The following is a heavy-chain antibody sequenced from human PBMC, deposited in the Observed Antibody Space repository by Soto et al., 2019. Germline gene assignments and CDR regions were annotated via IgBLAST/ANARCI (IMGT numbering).Heavy chain of an antibody. CDR2: IITYNETM. V-gene: IGHV1-18*04. J-gene: IGHJ5*02. CDR1: GSTFTSNG. D-gene: IGHD6-13*01. Sequence: ASVKVSGKVSGSTFTSNGIGWVRQAPGQGLEWMGWIITYNETMASAANFPARLTMTTDTSTTTAYMELSNLRSDDTALHYCADAAGTSTGDDCCDLWGHCTPVTDYS. CDR3: ADAAGTSTGDDCCDL.